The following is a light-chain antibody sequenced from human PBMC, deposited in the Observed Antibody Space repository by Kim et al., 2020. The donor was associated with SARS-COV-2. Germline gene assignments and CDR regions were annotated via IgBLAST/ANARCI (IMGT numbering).Light chain of an antibody. CDR2: DVS. CDR3: KQYGTLHRT. Sequence: SASVGDRVPLSSHASQGVRSYLMWYQQNTGRASTLLMYDVSNVHSGALSRLSGSVSGTYFSLTINGLQPEYTGTYYCKQYGTLHRTFGKETTVDI. V-gene: IGKV1-33*01. CDR1: QGVRSY. J-gene: IGKJ1*01.